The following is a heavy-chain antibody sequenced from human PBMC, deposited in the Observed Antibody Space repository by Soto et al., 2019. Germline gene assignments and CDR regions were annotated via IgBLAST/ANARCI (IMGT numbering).Heavy chain of an antibody. CDR1: GFTFISYS. V-gene: IGHV3-48*02. Sequence: WGSLRLSCAASGFTFISYSINCFRHSPLKWLEWVSYISSSSSTIYYADSVKGRFTISRDNAKNSLYLQMNSLRDEDTAVYYCTRDPQYYDFWSGYYTADGPYFDYWGQGTLVTVSS. J-gene: IGHJ4*02. D-gene: IGHD3-3*01. CDR3: TRDPQYYDFWSGYYTADGPYFDY. CDR2: ISSSSSTI.